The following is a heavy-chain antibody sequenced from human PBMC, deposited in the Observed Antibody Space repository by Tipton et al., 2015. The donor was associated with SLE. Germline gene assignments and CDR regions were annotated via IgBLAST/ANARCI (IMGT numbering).Heavy chain of an antibody. Sequence: QLVQSGAEGKKPGASVKVSCKASGYTFTSYGISWVRQAPGQGLEWMGWISAYNGNTNYAQKIQGRVTMTTDTSTSTAYMELRSLRSDDTAVYYCTRTIAVAAQTLFDYWGQGTLVTVSS. CDR3: TRTIAVAAQTLFDY. D-gene: IGHD6-19*01. V-gene: IGHV1-18*01. CDR2: ISAYNGNT. J-gene: IGHJ4*02. CDR1: GYTFTSYG.